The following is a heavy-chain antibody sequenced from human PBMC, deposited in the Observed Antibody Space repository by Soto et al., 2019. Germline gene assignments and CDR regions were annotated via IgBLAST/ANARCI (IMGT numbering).Heavy chain of an antibody. V-gene: IGHV3-15*07. CDR3: TTGSVEGV. D-gene: IGHD2-15*01. CDR2: IKWEIDGEPT. J-gene: IGHJ6*02. Sequence: EVQLVESGGGLVQPGGSLRLSCAASGFSFSNAGMHWVRQAPGKGLEWVGRIKWEIDGEPTDYAVPVKGRFTVFRDDSKSARYLQMNSLKGDDTAVYYGTTGSVEGVWGQGTTVTVS. CDR1: GFSFSNAG.